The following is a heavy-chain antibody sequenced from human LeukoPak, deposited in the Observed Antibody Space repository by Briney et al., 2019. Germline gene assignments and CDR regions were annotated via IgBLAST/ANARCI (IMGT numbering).Heavy chain of an antibody. CDR2: IYCTGST. D-gene: IGHD3-10*01. V-gene: IGHV4-61*01. Sequence: SETLSLTCTVSGGSVSSASYYWSWIRQPPGKGLEWIGYIYCTGSTNYNPSLKSRVTISVDTSKNQLSLKLSSVTAADTAVYFCARGAPYVSGTYFFDYWGQGALVTVSS. CDR3: ARGAPYVSGTYFFDY. J-gene: IGHJ4*02. CDR1: GGSVSSASYY.